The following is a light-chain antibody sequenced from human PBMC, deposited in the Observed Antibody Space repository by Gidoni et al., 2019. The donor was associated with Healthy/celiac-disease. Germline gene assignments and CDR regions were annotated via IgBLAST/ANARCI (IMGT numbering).Light chain of an antibody. CDR2: DAS. J-gene: IGKJ3*01. CDR3: QQTT. Sequence: EIVLTQSPATLSLSPGERATLSCRASQSVSSYLAWYQQKPGQAPRLLIYDASNRATGIPARFSGSGSGTDFTHTISSLEPEDFAVYYCQQTTFGPGTKVDIK. V-gene: IGKV3-11*01. CDR1: QSVSSY.